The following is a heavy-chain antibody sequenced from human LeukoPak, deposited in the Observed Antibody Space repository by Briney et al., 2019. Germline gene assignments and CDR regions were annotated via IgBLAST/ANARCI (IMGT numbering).Heavy chain of an antibody. V-gene: IGHV3-30*18. CDR3: AKDLGNGIAVAGLDY. J-gene: IGHJ4*02. D-gene: IGHD6-19*01. CDR1: GFTFSSYG. CDR2: ISYDGSNK. Sequence: GGSLRLSCAASGFTFSSYGMHWVRHAPGKGLEWVAVISYDGSNKYYADSVKGRFTITRDNSKNTLYLQMNSLRAEDTAVYCCAKDLGNGIAVAGLDYWGQGTLVTVSS.